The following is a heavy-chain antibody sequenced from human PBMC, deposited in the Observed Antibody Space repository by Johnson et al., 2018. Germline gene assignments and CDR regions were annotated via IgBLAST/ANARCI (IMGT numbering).Heavy chain of an antibody. V-gene: IGHV3-74*02. Sequence: EVQLLESGGGLVKXGGSLRLSCAASGFTFSSYWMHWVRQAPGKGLVWVSRINIDGSGTTYADSVKGRFTISIDNAKNTLFRQMNSLRVEDTAVYYCASLWVGVDDEYFQHWGQGTLVTVSS. J-gene: IGHJ1*01. D-gene: IGHD2-21*01. CDR1: GFTFSSYW. CDR3: ASLWVGVDDEYFQH. CDR2: INIDGSGT.